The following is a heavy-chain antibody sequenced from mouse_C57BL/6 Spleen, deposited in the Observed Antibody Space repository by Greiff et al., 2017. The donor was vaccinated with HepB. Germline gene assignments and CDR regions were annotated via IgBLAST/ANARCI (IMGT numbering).Heavy chain of an antibody. V-gene: IGHV1-76*01. J-gene: IGHJ4*01. D-gene: IGHD2-3*01. CDR3: ARYGGYYDYYAMDY. CDR2: IYPGSGNT. CDR1: GYTFTDYY. Sequence: VQLQQSGAELVRPGASVKLSCKASGYTFTDYYINWVKQRPGQGLEWIARIYPGSGNTYYNEKFKGKATLTAEKSSSTAYMQLSSLTSEDSAVYFCARYGGYYDYYAMDYWGQGTSVTVSS.